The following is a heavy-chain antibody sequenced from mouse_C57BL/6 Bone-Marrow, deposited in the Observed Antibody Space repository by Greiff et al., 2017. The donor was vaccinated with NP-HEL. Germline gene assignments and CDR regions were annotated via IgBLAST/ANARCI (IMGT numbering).Heavy chain of an antibody. V-gene: IGHV5-12*01. CDR1: GFTFSDYY. CDR3: ALLWGYAMDY. J-gene: IGHJ4*01. D-gene: IGHD1-1*02. CDR2: ISNGGGST. Sequence: EVMLVESGGGLVQPGGSLKLSCAASGFTFSDYYMYWVRQTPEKRLEWVAYISNGGGSTYYPDTVKGRFTISRDNAKNTLYLQMSRLKSEDTAMYYCALLWGYAMDYWGQGTSVTVSS.